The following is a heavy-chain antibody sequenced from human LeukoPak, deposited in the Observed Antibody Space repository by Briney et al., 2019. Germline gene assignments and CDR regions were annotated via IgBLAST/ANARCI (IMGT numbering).Heavy chain of an antibody. J-gene: IGHJ4*02. D-gene: IGHD6-13*01. V-gene: IGHV4-59*08. CDR2: IYYSGST. CDR1: VGSISFSY. CDR3: ARLGKRDGSTWLDS. Sequence: PSETLSLTCTVSVGSISFSYWGWIRQPPGQGLEWIGYIYYSGSTNYNPSLKSRVTISVDMSKNQFSLKLTSVTAADTAVYYCARLGKRDGSTWLDSWGQGTLVTVSS.